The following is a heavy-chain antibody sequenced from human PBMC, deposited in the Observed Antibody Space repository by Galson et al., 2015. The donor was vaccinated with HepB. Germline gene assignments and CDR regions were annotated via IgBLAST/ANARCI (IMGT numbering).Heavy chain of an antibody. D-gene: IGHD3-22*01. CDR3: AGPKGDYDSSGYYSWWDN. CDR2: VSNSGGST. CDR1: GFTFSSYA. J-gene: IGHJ4*02. V-gene: IGHV3-23*01. Sequence: SLRLSCAASGFTFSSYAMSWVRQAPGKGLEWVSGVSNSGGSTYYADSVKGRFTISRDNSKNTLYLQMNSLRAEDTAVYYCAGPKGDYDSSGYYSWWDNWGQGTLVTVSS.